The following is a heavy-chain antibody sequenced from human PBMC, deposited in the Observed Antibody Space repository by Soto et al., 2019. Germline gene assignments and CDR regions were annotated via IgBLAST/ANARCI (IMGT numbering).Heavy chain of an antibody. V-gene: IGHV2-5*01. J-gene: IGHJ4*02. D-gene: IGHD4-17*01. CDR3: AHAGDYDLLTFDH. Sequence: QITLKESGPTLVRPAQTLTLTCDFSGFSLSTYHMGVAWIRQPPGKALELLALISWYDDKRYSSSMKERLAISKGNYSNQVVLTITNMHPGDTATYFCAHAGDYDLLTFDHWGPGTLVTVSS. CDR1: GFSLSTYHMG. CDR2: ISWYDDK.